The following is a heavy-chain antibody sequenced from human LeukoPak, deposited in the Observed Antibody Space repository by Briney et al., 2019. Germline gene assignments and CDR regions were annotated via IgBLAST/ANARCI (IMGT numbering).Heavy chain of an antibody. J-gene: IGHJ4*02. D-gene: IGHD1-26*01. CDR1: GLGISNSW. V-gene: IGHV3-7*03. CDR2: IKQDGSEK. Sequence: PGESLRLSCAASGLGISNSWMSWFRLAPGKGPEWVANIKQDGSEKYHVDSVKGRFTVSRDNANNLLYLQMNSLRVEDTAVYYCARLQWEPPDYWGQGTLVIVSS. CDR3: ARLQWEPPDY.